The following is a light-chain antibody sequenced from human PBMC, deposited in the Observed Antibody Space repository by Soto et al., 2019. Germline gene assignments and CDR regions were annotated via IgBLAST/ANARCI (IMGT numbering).Light chain of an antibody. Sequence: DIQMTQSPSSLSASVGDRVTITCRASQSISSYLNWYQQKPGKAPKLLIYAASSLQSGVPSRFSGSGSGTDFTLTISSLEPEDSAVYYCQQRDSGWTFGRGTKVDI. CDR3: QQRDSGWT. CDR1: QSISSY. CDR2: AAS. V-gene: IGKV1-39*01. J-gene: IGKJ1*01.